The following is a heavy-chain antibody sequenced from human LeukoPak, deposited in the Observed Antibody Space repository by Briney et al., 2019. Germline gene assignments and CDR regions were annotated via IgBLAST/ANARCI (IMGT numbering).Heavy chain of an antibody. Sequence: GGSLRLSCAASGFTFSSYAMHWVRQAPGKGLEWVAVISYDGSNKYYADSVKGRFTISRDNSKNTLYLQMNSLRAEDTAVYYCARAASSSWYDYYYYYYKDVWGKGTTVTVSS. V-gene: IGHV3-30*01. CDR2: ISYDGSNK. J-gene: IGHJ6*03. D-gene: IGHD6-13*01. CDR3: ARAASSSWYDYYYYYYKDV. CDR1: GFTFSSYA.